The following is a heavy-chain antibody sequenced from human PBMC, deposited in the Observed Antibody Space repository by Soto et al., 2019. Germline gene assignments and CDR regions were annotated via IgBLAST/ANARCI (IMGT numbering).Heavy chain of an antibody. J-gene: IGHJ4*02. CDR1: GGSLSGYY. V-gene: IGHV4-34*01. CDR3: ARGQEGVVATH. CDR2: DKDGGHT. D-gene: IGHD5-12*01. Sequence: QVQLQQWGAGLLKPSETLSLNCAVTGGSLSGYYWSWIRQPPGKGLEWIGEDKDGGHTNYSPSLRGRVTISSDTSNNQFSLRLHSVTAADTGVYYCARGQEGVVATHWDQGSLVTVSS.